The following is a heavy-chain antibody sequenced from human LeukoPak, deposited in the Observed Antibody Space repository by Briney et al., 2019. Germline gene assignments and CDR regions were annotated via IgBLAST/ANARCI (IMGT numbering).Heavy chain of an antibody. D-gene: IGHD2-2*01. V-gene: IGHV1-2*02. CDR2: INPNSGGT. CDR3: ARVPPAGTMFGY. CDR1: GYTFTGYY. Sequence: GASVKVSCKASGYTFTGYYMHWVRHAPGQGLEWMGWINPNSGGTNYAQKFQGRVTMTRDTSTSTVYMELSSLRSEDTAVYYCARVPPAGTMFGYWGQGTLVTVSS. J-gene: IGHJ4*02.